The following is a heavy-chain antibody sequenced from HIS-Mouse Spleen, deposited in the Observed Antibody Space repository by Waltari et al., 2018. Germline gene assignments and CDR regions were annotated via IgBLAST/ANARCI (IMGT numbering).Heavy chain of an antibody. CDR1: GFTFSSYA. CDR2: ISGSGGHT. V-gene: IGHV3-23*01. D-gene: IGHD6-13*01. J-gene: IGHJ4*02. CDR3: AKDLGIAAAGTNVALSQPTDY. Sequence: EVQLLESGGGLVQPGGSLRLSCAASGFTFSSYAMSWVRQAPGKGLEWVSAISGSGGHTYYAGSVKGRFNIPRDNSKNTLYLQMNSLRAEDTAVYYCAKDLGIAAAGTNVALSQPTDYWGQGTLVTVSS.